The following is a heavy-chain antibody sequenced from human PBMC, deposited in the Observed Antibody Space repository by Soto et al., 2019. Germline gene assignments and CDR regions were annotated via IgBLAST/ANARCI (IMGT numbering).Heavy chain of an antibody. CDR2: ISAYNGNT. Sequence: ASVKVSCKASGYTFTSYGISWVRQAPGQGLEWMGWISAYNGNTNYAQKLQGRVTMTTDTSTSTAYMELRSLRSDDTAVYYCARDRIGGYSAVGSSNYYYYYGMDVWGQGTTVTVSS. D-gene: IGHD5-12*01. J-gene: IGHJ6*02. CDR3: ARDRIGGYSAVGSSNYYYYYGMDV. V-gene: IGHV1-18*01. CDR1: GYTFTSYG.